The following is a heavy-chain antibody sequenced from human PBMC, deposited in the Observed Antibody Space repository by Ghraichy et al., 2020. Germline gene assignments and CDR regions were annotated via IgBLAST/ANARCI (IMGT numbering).Heavy chain of an antibody. D-gene: IGHD3-22*01. J-gene: IGHJ4*02. CDR2: INHSGST. CDR1: GGSFSGYY. CDR3: ARAIDDSSGYILGY. V-gene: IGHV4-34*01. Sequence: SETLSLTCAVYGGSFSGYYWSWIRQPPGKGLEWIGEINHSGSTNYNPSLKSRVTISVDTSKNQFSLKLSSVTAADTAVYYCARAIDDSSGYILGYWGQGTLVTVSS.